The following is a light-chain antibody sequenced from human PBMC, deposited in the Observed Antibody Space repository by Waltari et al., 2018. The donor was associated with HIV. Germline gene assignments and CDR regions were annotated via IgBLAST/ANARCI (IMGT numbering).Light chain of an antibody. CDR3: QSYDISLSASVV. Sequence: QSMLTQPPSVSGAPGKRVTISCTGSRSTIRADYDVNWFQQIPRTAPKLLISCNKNPPSGVPDRFSASNSGTSAPLTISGLQAENEADYFCQSYDISLSASVVFGGGTRLTVL. V-gene: IGLV1-40*01. CDR2: CNK. CDR1: RSTIRADYD. J-gene: IGLJ2*01.